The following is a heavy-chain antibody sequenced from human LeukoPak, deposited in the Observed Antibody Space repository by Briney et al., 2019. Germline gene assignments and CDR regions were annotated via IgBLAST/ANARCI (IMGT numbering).Heavy chain of an antibody. CDR2: IRSKANSYAT. D-gene: IGHD6-19*01. Sequence: GGSLGLSCAASGFTFSDSAMHWVRQASGKGLEWVGRIRSKANSYATAYAASAKGRFTISRDESKNTAYLQMNSLKTEDTAVYYCVTAVAGPDYWGQGTLVTVSS. CDR3: VTAVAGPDY. V-gene: IGHV3-73*01. CDR1: GFTFSDSA. J-gene: IGHJ4*02.